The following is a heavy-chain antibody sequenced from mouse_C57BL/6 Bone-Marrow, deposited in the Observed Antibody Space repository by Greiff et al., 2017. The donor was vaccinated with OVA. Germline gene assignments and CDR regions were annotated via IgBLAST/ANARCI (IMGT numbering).Heavy chain of an antibody. J-gene: IGHJ2*01. Sequence: EVKLVESGGGLVKPGGSLKLSCAASGFTFSSYAMSWVRQTPEKRLEWVATISDGGSYTYYPDNVKGRFTISRDNAKNNLYLQMSHLKSEDTAMYYCARDHYCSSLYFDYWGQGTTLTVSS. CDR1: GFTFSSYA. CDR2: ISDGGSYT. CDR3: ARDHYCSSLYFDY. V-gene: IGHV5-4*01. D-gene: IGHD1-1*01.